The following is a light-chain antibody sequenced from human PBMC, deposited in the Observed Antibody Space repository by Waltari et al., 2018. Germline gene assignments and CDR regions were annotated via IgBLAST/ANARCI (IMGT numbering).Light chain of an antibody. CDR2: KAS. Sequence: DIQMTQYPSTLTASVGDRVTITCRASQCISSWLAWHQQKAGKAPKLLIYKASNLESGVPSRFSGSGSGTEFTLTISSLQPDDVATYFCQQYDSYPLTFGGGTKVQIK. J-gene: IGKJ4*01. V-gene: IGKV1-5*03. CDR3: QQYDSYPLT. CDR1: QCISSW.